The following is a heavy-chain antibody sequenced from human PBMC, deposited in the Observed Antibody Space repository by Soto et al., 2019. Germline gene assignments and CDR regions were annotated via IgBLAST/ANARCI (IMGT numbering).Heavy chain of an antibody. Sequence: TLSLTCAVSGGCISSGGYSWSWIRQPPGKGLEWIGYIYHSGSTYYNPSLKSRVTISVDRSKNQFSLKLSSVTAADTAVYYCARVPDRWGQATLVTVSS. V-gene: IGHV4-30-2*01. CDR1: GGCISSGGYS. CDR3: ARVPDR. D-gene: IGHD2-2*01. CDR2: IYHSGST. J-gene: IGHJ5*02.